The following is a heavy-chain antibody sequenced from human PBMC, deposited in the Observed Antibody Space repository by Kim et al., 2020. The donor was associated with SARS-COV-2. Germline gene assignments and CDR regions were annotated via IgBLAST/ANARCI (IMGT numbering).Heavy chain of an antibody. Sequence: SETLSLTCAVSGGSFTSYSWMWIRQPPGKGLEWIGEVTHSGQTHYNPSLKSRVAISLDTSKNWFSLKLTSVTAPDTAVYYCARGGFGGLLVWIDPWGQG. CDR3: ARGGFGGLLVWIDP. CDR1: GGSFTSYS. J-gene: IGHJ5*02. CDR2: VTHSGQT. V-gene: IGHV4-34*01. D-gene: IGHD3-10*01.